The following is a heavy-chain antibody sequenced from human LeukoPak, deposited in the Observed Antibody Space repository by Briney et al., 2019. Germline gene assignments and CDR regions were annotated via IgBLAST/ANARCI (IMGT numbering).Heavy chain of an antibody. CDR2: IYYSGST. J-gene: IGHJ4*02. D-gene: IGHD6-13*01. CDR3: ARDRWYAFDY. Sequence: SGTLSLTCTVSGGSISSSSYYWGWIRQPPGKGLEWIGSIYYSGSTYYNLSLKSRVTISVDTSKNQFSLKLSSVTAADTAVYYCARDRWYAFDYWGQGTLVTVS. V-gene: IGHV4-39*02. CDR1: GGSISSSSYY.